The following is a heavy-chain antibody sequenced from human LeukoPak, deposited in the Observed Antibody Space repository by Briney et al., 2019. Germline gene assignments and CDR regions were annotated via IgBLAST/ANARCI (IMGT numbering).Heavy chain of an antibody. Sequence: NPSETLSHPCTVSGVSISSYHWSWIRQPPGKGLEWVGYIYYSGSTNYNPSPKSRVTISVDTSKNQFSLKLTSVTAADTAVYYGASGMVRGLAPVVLDYWGQGALVTVSS. J-gene: IGHJ4*02. D-gene: IGHD3-10*01. CDR1: GVSISSYH. V-gene: IGHV4-59*12. CDR2: IYYSGST. CDR3: ASGMVRGLAPVVLDY.